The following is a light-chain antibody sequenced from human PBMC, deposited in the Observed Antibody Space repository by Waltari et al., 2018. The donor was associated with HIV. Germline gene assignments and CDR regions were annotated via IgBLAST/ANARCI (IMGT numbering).Light chain of an antibody. CDR3: QSYDRISWV. V-gene: IGLV1-40*01. Sequence: QSVLTQPPSVSGAPGQRVTISCTGSSSTIGAGYDVHWYQQLPGTAPKLLIYRRSARALGVPDRFSGSKSGTSASLGITGLQAEDEADYYCQSYDRISWVFGAGTKLTVL. CDR2: RRS. CDR1: SSTIGAGYD. J-gene: IGLJ3*02.